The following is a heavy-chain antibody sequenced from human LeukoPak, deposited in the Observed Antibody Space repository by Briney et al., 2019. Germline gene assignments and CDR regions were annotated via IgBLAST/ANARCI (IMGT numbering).Heavy chain of an antibody. CDR3: ASTKQWLVRHFDY. CDR1: GFTVSSNY. J-gene: IGHJ4*02. V-gene: IGHV3-53*01. D-gene: IGHD6-19*01. CDR2: IYSGGST. Sequence: PGGSLRLSCAASGFTVSSNYMSWVRQAPGKGLEWVSVIYSGGSTYYADSVKGRFTISRDNSKNTLYLQMNSLRAEDTAVYYCASTKQWLVRHFDYWGQGTLVTVSS.